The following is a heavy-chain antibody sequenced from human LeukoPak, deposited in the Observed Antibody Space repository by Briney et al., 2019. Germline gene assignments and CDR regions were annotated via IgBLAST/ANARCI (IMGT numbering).Heavy chain of an antibody. D-gene: IGHD4-17*01. J-gene: IGHJ4*02. Sequence: SETLSLTCAVYVESVSGYYWSWIRQPPGKGLEWIGEIHHSGSTNYNPSLESRVTLSVDTSKNQFSLKLSSVTAADTAVYYCARASDYGDHGDYWGQGTLVTVSS. CDR3: ARASDYGDHGDY. CDR1: VESVSGYY. CDR2: IHHSGST. V-gene: IGHV4-34*01.